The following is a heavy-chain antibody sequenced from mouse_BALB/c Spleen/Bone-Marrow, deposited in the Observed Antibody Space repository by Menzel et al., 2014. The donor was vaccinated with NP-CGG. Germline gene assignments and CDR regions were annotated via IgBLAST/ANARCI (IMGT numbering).Heavy chain of an antibody. CDR2: IDPAIGNS. V-gene: IGHV14-3*02. Sequence: DVQLVESGAELVRPGASVKLSCTASGFNIKDTYIHWVKQRPEQGLEWIGRIDPAIGNSKYGPKFQGKATFTSDTSSNTAYLQLSSLTSEDTAVYYCARRYYNMAMDYWGQGTSVTVSS. J-gene: IGHJ4*01. D-gene: IGHD1-1*01. CDR3: ARRYYNMAMDY. CDR1: GFNIKDTY.